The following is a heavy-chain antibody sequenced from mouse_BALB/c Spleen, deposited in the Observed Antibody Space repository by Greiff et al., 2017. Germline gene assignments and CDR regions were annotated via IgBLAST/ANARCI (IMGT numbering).Heavy chain of an antibody. V-gene: IGHV2-9*02. CDR3: ARAQFITFDY. CDR2: IWAGGST. Sequence: VMLVESGPGLVAPSQSLSITCTVSGFSLTSYGVHWVRQPPGKGLEWLGVIWAGGSTNYNSALMSRLSISKDNSKSQVFLKMNSLQTDDTAMYYCARAQFITFDYWGQGTTLTVSS. CDR1: GFSLTSYG. D-gene: IGHD1-1*01. J-gene: IGHJ2*01.